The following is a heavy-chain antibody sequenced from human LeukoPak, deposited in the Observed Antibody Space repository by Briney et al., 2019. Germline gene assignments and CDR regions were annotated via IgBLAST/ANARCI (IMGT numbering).Heavy chain of an antibody. CDR1: GFPFSNYA. CDR2: ISGDGGTT. CDR3: ANHLRRDLVWSGEGYYFGY. Sequence: GSLRLSCVASGFPFSNYAMSWVRQAPGKGLECVSVISGDGGTTYYADFVKGRFTISRDNSKNTLYLQMNSLRAEDTAVYYCANHLRRDLVWSGEGYYFGYWGQGTLVTVSS. V-gene: IGHV3-23*01. D-gene: IGHD3-10*01. J-gene: IGHJ4*02.